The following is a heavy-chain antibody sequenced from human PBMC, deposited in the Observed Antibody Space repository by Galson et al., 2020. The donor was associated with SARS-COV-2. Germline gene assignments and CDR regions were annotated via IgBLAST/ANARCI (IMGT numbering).Heavy chain of an antibody. CDR3: ARDYSAYQGLGY. Sequence: SETLSLTCGVSGGSISSGIYACSWIRQPPGKGLEWIAYIYPSGPRHYNPSFKGRATISLDSSKNPSSLELTSVSAADKAMYYCARDYSAYQGLGYWGQGTLVTVSS. J-gene: IGHJ4*02. D-gene: IGHD5-12*01. CDR1: GGSISSGIYA. V-gene: IGHV4-30-2*01. CDR2: IYPSGPR.